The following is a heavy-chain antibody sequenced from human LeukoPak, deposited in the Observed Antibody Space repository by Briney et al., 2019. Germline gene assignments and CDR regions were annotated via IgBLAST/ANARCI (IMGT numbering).Heavy chain of an antibody. V-gene: IGHV4-59*01. CDR1: GGSISSYC. CDR3: ARANSDVLSFIDY. J-gene: IGHJ4*02. D-gene: IGHD3-16*02. Sequence: PSETLSLTCTVSGGSISSYCWSWIRQPPGKGLEWIGYIYYSGSTNYNPSLKSRVTISVDTSKNQFSLKLGSVTAADTAVYYCARANSDVLSFIDYWGQGTLVTVSS. CDR2: IYYSGST.